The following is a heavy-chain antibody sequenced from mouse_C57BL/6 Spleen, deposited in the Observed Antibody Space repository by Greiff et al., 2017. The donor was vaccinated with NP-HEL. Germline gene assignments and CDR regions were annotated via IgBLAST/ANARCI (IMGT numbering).Heavy chain of an antibody. J-gene: IGHJ4*01. V-gene: IGHV1-55*01. D-gene: IGHD2-4*01. Sequence: VQLQQPGAELVKPGASVKMSCKASGYTFTSYWITWVKQRPGQGLEWIGDIYPGSGSTNYNKKFKSKATLTIDTSSSTAYMQLSSLTSEDSAVYYCARYDSYAMDYWGQGTSVTVSS. CDR1: GYTFTSYW. CDR3: ARYDSYAMDY. CDR2: IYPGSGST.